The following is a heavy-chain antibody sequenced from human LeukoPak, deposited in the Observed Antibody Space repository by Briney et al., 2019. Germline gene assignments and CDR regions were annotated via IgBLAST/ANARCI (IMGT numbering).Heavy chain of an antibody. J-gene: IGHJ5*02. Sequence: ASVKVSCKASGYTFTNYYIHWVRQAPGQGLECMGIINPSGGSTSYAQKFQGRVTMTRDMSTSTVYMELSSLRSEDTAVYYCARGGGGATTYVWVDPWGQGTLVTVSS. CDR3: ARGGGGATTYVWVDP. D-gene: IGHD1-26*01. CDR2: INPSGGST. CDR1: GYTFTNYY. V-gene: IGHV1-46*01.